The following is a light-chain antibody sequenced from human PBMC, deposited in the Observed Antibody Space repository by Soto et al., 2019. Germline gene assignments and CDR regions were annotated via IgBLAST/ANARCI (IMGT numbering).Light chain of an antibody. CDR1: SSDVGGYNY. Sequence: QSAVTHPASASGYPGQSVTISCAGRSSDVGGYNYVSWYQQHPGKAPKFMIYEVSRRPSGVSNRFSGSKSGNTASLTVSGLQAEDEADYYCSSYTTSNTYVFGTGTKVTVL. J-gene: IGLJ1*01. CDR3: SSYTTSNTYV. CDR2: EVS. V-gene: IGLV2-14*01.